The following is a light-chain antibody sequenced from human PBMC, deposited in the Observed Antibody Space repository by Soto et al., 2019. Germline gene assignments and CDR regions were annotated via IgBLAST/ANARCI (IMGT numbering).Light chain of an antibody. Sequence: DIVLTQSPATLSVSPGDRATLSCRASQSVSSSYLAWYQQKPGQAPRLLIYGASSRATGIPDRFSGSGSGTDFTLTISRLEPEDFAVYYCQQYGSSFGGGTKVDIK. CDR1: QSVSSSY. CDR3: QQYGSS. J-gene: IGKJ4*01. CDR2: GAS. V-gene: IGKV3-20*01.